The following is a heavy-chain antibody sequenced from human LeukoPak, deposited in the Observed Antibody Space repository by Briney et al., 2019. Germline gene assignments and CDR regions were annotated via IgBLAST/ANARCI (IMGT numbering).Heavy chain of an antibody. V-gene: IGHV1-2*06. CDR1: GYTFTGYY. CDR2: INPNSGGT. Sequence: ASVKVSCRASGYTFTGYYMHWVRQAPGQGLEWMGRINPNSGGTNYAQKFQGRVTMTRDTSISTAYMELSRLRSDDTAVYYCASREPSKYSSSRYGTDVWGQGTTVTVSS. J-gene: IGHJ6*02. CDR3: ASREPSKYSSSRYGTDV. D-gene: IGHD6-13*01.